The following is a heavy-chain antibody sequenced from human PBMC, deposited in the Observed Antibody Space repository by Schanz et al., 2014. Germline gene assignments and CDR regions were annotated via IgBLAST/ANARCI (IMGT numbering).Heavy chain of an antibody. Sequence: VQLVESGGGVVQPGRSLRLSCAASGSTFSSYAMSWVRQAPGKGLEWVSYVSRSTPDIYYADSVKGRFTMSRDNAKNSVFLQMNSLRAEDTAVYYCVRDSFFAFDYWGQGTLVTVSS. D-gene: IGHD3-3*01. V-gene: IGHV3-48*01. CDR3: VRDSFFAFDY. J-gene: IGHJ4*02. CDR1: GSTFSSYA. CDR2: VSRSTPDI.